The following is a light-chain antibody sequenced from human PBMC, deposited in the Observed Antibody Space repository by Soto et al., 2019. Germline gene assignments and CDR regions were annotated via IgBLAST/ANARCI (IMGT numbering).Light chain of an antibody. J-gene: IGKJ2*01. V-gene: IGKV3-15*01. CDR1: QSVSSN. CDR3: QQYNNWPRT. Sequence: EIVMTQSPATLSVSPGERATLSCRASQSVSSNLAWYQQKPGQAPRLLIYGASTRATGIPARFSGSGSETEFTLTISSLQSEDFAVYYCQQYNNWPRTVGQGTKVDIK. CDR2: GAS.